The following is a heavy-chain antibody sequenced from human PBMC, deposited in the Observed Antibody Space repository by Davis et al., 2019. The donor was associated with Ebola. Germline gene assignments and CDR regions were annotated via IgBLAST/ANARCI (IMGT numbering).Heavy chain of an antibody. CDR3: ARHSTKGYV. J-gene: IGHJ6*02. CDR1: GGSISSYY. Sequence: MPGGSLRLSCTVSGGSISSYYWSWIRQPPGKGLEWFGFIYSSGRVNYNPSLKSRVTISVDTSKNQFSLKLSSVTAADTAVYYCARHSTKGYVWGQGTTVTVSS. CDR2: IYSSGRV. D-gene: IGHD2-8*01. V-gene: IGHV4-59*08.